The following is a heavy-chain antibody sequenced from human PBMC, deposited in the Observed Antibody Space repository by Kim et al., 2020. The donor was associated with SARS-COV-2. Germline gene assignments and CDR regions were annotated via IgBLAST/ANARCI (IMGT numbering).Heavy chain of an antibody. D-gene: IGHD6-13*01. Sequence: SETLSLTCTVSGGSISSYYWSWIRQPPGKGLEWIGYIYYSGSTNYNPSLKSRVTISVDTSKNQFSLKLSSVTAADTAVYYCARAAAGTAYYYYYGMDVWG. V-gene: IGHV4-59*13. CDR1: GGSISSYY. CDR2: IYYSGST. CDR3: ARAAAGTAYYYYYGMDV. J-gene: IGHJ6*01.